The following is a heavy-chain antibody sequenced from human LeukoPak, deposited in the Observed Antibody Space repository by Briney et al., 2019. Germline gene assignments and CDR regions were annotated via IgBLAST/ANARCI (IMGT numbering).Heavy chain of an antibody. V-gene: IGHV4-4*07. J-gene: IGHJ6*03. CDR1: RGSTSTYY. Sequence: PSETLSLTCTVSRGSTSTYYWSWIRQPAGKGLEWIGRIYPSGNTNFNPSLMSRVTMSIDTSKNQFSLKLSSVTAADTAVYYCARVAYSSGWQGVGYYYYYYMDVWGKGTTVTVSS. D-gene: IGHD6-19*01. CDR2: IYPSGNT. CDR3: ARVAYSSGWQGVGYYYYYYMDV.